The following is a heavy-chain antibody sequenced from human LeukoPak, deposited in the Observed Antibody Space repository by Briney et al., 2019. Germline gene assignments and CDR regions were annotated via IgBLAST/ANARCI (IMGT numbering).Heavy chain of an antibody. J-gene: IGHJ4*02. CDR3: ARLYGGPQAPDY. D-gene: IGHD4-23*01. V-gene: IGHV1-2*02. Sequence: GASVKVSCKASGYTFNGYYIHWVRQAPGQGLEWVGWINPDSGGTNYAQKFRGRVTMTRDTSITTAYMELSRLRSDDTAMYYCARLYGGPQAPDYWGQGTLVTVSS. CDR1: GYTFNGYY. CDR2: INPDSGGT.